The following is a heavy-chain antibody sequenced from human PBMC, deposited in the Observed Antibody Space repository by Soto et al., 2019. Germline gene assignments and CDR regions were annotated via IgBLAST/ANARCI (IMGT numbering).Heavy chain of an antibody. V-gene: IGHV1-3*01. D-gene: IGHD1-26*01. CDR1: GYIYTNYV. CDR3: ARDRGSYFDYVDF. CDR2: INAGNGNT. Sequence: GFSVKVSFKVSGYIYTNYVSHCVRQTHGQRLEWMGWINAGNGNTKYSQKFQGRVTITRDTSASTAYMELSSLKSEDTAVYYCARDRGSYFDYVDFWAQGTLVTVSS. J-gene: IGHJ4*01.